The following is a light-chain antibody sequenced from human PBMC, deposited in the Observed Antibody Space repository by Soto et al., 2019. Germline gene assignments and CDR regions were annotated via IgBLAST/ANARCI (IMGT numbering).Light chain of an antibody. CDR2: DVN. J-gene: IGLJ6*01. Sequence: QSALTQPASVSGSPGQSITFSCTGTSSDVGSYDYVSWHQQHPGKAPNLLSYDVNNLPSGVPNRFSRSKSGNPPPLHISGLQIEDEADYYCCAYSTSGTHV. V-gene: IGLV2-14*03. CDR3: CAYSTSGTHV. CDR1: SSDVGSYDY.